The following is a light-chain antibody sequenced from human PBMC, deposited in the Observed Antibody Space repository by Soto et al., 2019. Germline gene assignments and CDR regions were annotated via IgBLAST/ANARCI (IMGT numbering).Light chain of an antibody. V-gene: IGLV2-14*01. CDR1: SIDVGAYNY. Sequence: QSALTQPASVSGSPAQSITISCTGTSIDVGAYNYVSWYQQYPGKAPKLMIFDVSNRPSGISHRFSGSKSGDTASLTISGLQAEDEADYYCTSWTSSNSYVFGTGTKVTVL. CDR3: TSWTSSNSYV. J-gene: IGLJ1*01. CDR2: DVS.